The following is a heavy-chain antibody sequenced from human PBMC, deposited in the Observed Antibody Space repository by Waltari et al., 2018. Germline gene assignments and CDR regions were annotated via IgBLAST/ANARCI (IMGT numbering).Heavy chain of an antibody. V-gene: IGHV3-30*07. CDR2: LSSDGTTK. CDR3: IRENIAAAGLES. Sequence: QVQLVESGGGVVQPGRSLSLSCAASGFTFSGYTMHWVRQAPGKGLEWVAVLSSDGTTKFYADSVKGRFTISRDNAKNTLYLHMSSLRAEDTAVYYCIRENIAAAGLESWGQGTLVTVSS. CDR1: GFTFSGYT. J-gene: IGHJ4*02. D-gene: IGHD6-13*01.